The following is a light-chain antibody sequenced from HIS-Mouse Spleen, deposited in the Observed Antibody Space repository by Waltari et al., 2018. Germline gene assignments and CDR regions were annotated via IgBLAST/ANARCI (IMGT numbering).Light chain of an antibody. Sequence: QSALTQPASVSGSPGQSITISCTGTSSHVGGYTYFYRYHQHPGKAPKLMIYDVSNRPSGVSNLFSGSKSGNTASLTISGLQAEDEADYYCSSYTSSSTYVFGTGTKVTVL. CDR3: SSYTSSSTYV. J-gene: IGLJ1*01. CDR2: DVS. CDR1: SSHVGGYTY. V-gene: IGLV2-14*03.